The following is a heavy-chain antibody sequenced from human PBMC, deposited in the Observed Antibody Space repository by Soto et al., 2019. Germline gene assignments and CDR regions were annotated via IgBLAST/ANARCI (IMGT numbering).Heavy chain of an antibody. Sequence: VQLVESGGGLVQPGGSLGLSCAASGFAFGSYWLHWARQAPGKGLVWVSRISQDGAIATQADSVKGRFTISRDNAKNTLFLQMNSLRADDTAVYYCLRDQRHWNEFADQWGQGTLVTVSS. CDR2: ISQDGAIA. CDR3: LRDQRHWNEFADQ. V-gene: IGHV3-74*01. CDR1: GFAFGSYW. D-gene: IGHD1-1*01. J-gene: IGHJ4*02.